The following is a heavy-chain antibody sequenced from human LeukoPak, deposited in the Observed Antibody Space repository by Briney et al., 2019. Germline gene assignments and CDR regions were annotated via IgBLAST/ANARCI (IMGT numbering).Heavy chain of an antibody. CDR2: INRSGST. CDR3: ARTSYYDSSGYYSLDY. CDR1: GGSFSGYY. V-gene: IGHV4-34*01. Sequence: SETLSLTCAVYGGSFSGYYWSWIRQPPGKGLEWIGEINRSGSTNYNPSLKSRVTISVDTSKNHFSLKLSSVTAADTAVYYCARTSYYDSSGYYSLDYWGQGTLVTVSS. J-gene: IGHJ4*02. D-gene: IGHD3-22*01.